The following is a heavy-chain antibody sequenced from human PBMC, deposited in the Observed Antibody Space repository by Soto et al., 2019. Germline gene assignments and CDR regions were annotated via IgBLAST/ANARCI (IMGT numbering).Heavy chain of an antibody. V-gene: IGHV1-69*12. CDR3: ARGEDTKILVVVCDAREI. J-gene: IGHJ3*01. CDR2: ILPVFGTA. Sequence: QVQLVQSGAEVKKPGSSVKVSCQASGATLDPFINFGITWGRRAPGQGLEWMGGILPVFGTAHYAQKLQGRLTISADESTRTDDMEMSSLRYEATAVYYCARGEDTKILVVVCDAREIGGQGTMVTVSS. D-gene: IGHD2-21*01. CDR1: GATLDPFINFG.